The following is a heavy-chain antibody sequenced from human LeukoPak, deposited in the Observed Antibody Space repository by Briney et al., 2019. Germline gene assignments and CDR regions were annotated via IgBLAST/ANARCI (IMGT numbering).Heavy chain of an antibody. Sequence: GGSLRLSCAASGFTFSSYAMSWVRQAPGKGLEWVSAISGSGGSTYYADSVKGRFTISRDNSKNTLYLQMNSLRAEDTAVYYCAKDQVVRGVITCISDYWGQGTLVTVSS. V-gene: IGHV3-23*01. D-gene: IGHD3-10*01. CDR1: GFTFSSYA. CDR2: ISGSGGST. CDR3: AKDQVVRGVITCISDY. J-gene: IGHJ4*02.